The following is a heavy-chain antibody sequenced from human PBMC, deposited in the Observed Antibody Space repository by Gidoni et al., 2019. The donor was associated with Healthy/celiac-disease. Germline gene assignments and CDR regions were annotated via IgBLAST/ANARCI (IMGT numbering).Heavy chain of an antibody. CDR2: INHSGST. D-gene: IGHD5-12*01. J-gene: IGHJ5*02. Sequence: QVQLQQWGAGLLKPSETLSLTCAVYGGSFSGYYWSWIRQPPGKGLAWIGEINHSGSTNYNPSLKSRVTISVDTSKNQFSLKLSSVTAADTAVYYCARGPLRWLRSPTNWFDPWGQGTLVTVSS. CDR1: GGSFSGYY. V-gene: IGHV4-34*01. CDR3: ARGPLRWLRSPTNWFDP.